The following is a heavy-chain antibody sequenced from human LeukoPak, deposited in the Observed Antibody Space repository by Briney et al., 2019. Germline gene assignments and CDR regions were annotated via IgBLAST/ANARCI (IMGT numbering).Heavy chain of an antibody. CDR3: AKGPVPYNESSLDY. J-gene: IGHJ4*02. D-gene: IGHD1-26*01. CDR1: PFTFSHYG. V-gene: IGHV3-30*18. Sequence: PGRCLRQACPVHPFTFSHYGIHSVRQDRGKGLGWVAFISYDGSNKYYADSVKDRFTISRDKSKNTLNLQMNSQRAKDTAVDYCAKGPVPYNESSLDYWGQGTRVTVSS. CDR2: ISYDGSNK.